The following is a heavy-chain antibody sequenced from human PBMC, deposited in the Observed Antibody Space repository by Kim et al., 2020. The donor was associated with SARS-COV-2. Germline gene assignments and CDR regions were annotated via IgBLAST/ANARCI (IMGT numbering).Heavy chain of an antibody. CDR2: ISYDGSNK. J-gene: IGHJ4*02. V-gene: IGHV3-30*18. CDR3: AKADILTGYYRVEYFDY. CDR1: GFTFSSYG. Sequence: GGSLRLSCAASGFTFSSYGMHWVRQAPGKGLEWVAVISYDGSNKYYADSVKGRFTISRDNSKNTLYLQMNSLRAEDTAVYYCAKADILTGYYRVEYFDYWGQGTLVTVPS. D-gene: IGHD3-9*01.